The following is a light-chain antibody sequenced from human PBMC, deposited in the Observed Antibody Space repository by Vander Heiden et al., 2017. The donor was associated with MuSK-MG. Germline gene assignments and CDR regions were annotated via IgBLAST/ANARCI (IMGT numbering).Light chain of an antibody. CDR2: EAT. Sequence: SALTQPPSASGSPGQSVTISCPGTSCDVGAYKYVSWYQQHPDKAPKLIIYEATRRPSGVPDRFSGSKSGNTASLTVSGLQADDEADYYCSSYAVNDKYVFGTGTRVTVL. CDR3: SSYAVNDKYV. V-gene: IGLV2-8*01. CDR1: SCDVGAYKY. J-gene: IGLJ1*01.